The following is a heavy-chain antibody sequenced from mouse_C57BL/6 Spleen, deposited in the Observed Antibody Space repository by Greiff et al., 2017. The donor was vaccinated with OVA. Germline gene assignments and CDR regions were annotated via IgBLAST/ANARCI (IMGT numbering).Heavy chain of an antibody. J-gene: IGHJ4*01. Sequence: EVHLVESGGGLVKPGGSLKLSCAASGFTFSDYGMHWVRQAPEKGLEWVAYISSGSSTIYYADTVKGRFTISRDNAKNTLFLQMTSLRSEDTAMYYCARLYDGYYDYAMDYWGQGTSVTVSS. CDR2: ISSGSSTI. V-gene: IGHV5-17*01. CDR1: GFTFSDYG. CDR3: ARLYDGYYDYAMDY. D-gene: IGHD2-3*01.